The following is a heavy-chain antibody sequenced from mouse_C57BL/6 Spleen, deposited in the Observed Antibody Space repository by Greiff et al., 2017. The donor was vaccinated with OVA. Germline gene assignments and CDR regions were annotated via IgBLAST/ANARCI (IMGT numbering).Heavy chain of an antibody. J-gene: IGHJ2*01. V-gene: IGHV5-16*01. CDR1: GFTFSDYY. Sequence: EVMLVESEGGLVQPGSSMKLSCTASGFTFSDYYMAWVRQVPEKGLEWVANINYDGSSTYYLDSLKSRFIISRDNAKNILYLQMSSLKSEDTATYYCARAQDYYGSSYGYFDYWGQGTTLTVSS. CDR3: ARAQDYYGSSYGYFDY. CDR2: INYDGSST. D-gene: IGHD1-1*01.